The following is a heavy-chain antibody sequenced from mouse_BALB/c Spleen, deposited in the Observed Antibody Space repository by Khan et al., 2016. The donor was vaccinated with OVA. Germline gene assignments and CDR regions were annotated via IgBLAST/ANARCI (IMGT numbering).Heavy chain of an antibody. J-gene: IGHJ2*01. CDR1: GYTFTDYN. CDR3: ARSRDPAYDYYSAY. Sequence: VRLQQSGPELVKPGASVKISCKASGYTFTDYNIHWVKQGHGKSLEWIGYLYPYNGGTGYNQKFKSKATLTVDNSSSTAYMELSSLTAEDSAVYYGARSRDPAYDYYSAYWGQGTTLTVSS. V-gene: IGHV1S29*02. CDR2: LYPYNGGT. D-gene: IGHD2-4*01.